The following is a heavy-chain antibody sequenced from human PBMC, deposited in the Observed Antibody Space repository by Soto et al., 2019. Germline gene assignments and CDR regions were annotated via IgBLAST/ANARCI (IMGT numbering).Heavy chain of an antibody. V-gene: IGHV1-18*01. CDR1: GYTFTSYG. D-gene: IGHD5-12*01. CDR3: ARILAGYDCFDY. J-gene: IGHJ4*02. Sequence: ASVKVSCKASGYTFTSYGISWVRQAPGQGLEWMGWISACNGNTNYAQKLQGRVTMTTDTSTSTAYMELRSLRSDDTAVYYCARILAGYDCFDYWGQGTLVTVSS. CDR2: ISACNGNT.